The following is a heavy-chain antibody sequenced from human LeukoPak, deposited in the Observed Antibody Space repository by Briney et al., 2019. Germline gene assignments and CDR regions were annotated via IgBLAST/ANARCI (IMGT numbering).Heavy chain of an antibody. CDR2: FYYTGST. V-gene: IGHV4-59*08. CDR1: GGSISSYY. Sequence: SETLSLTCTVSGGSISSYYWSWIRQPPGKGLEWIGYFYYTGSTNYNPSLKSRVTISVDTSKNLFSLRLSSVTAADMAIYYCARHSYGYFDYWGQGTLVTVSS. CDR3: ARHSYGYFDY. J-gene: IGHJ4*02. D-gene: IGHD4-17*01.